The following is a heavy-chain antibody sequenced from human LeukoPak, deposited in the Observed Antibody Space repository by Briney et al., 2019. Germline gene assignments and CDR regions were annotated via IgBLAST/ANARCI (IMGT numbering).Heavy chain of an antibody. J-gene: IGHJ5*02. V-gene: IGHV4-39*07. CDR2: IYYSGST. CDR1: GGSISSSSYY. CDR3: ARLGGRSGYYSRNWFDP. D-gene: IGHD3-22*01. Sequence: PSETLSLTCTVSGGSISSSSYYWGWIRQPPGKGLEWIGSIYYSGSTYYNPSLKSRVTISVDTSKNQFSLKLSSVTAADTAVYYCARLGGRSGYYSRNWFDPWGQGTLVTVSS.